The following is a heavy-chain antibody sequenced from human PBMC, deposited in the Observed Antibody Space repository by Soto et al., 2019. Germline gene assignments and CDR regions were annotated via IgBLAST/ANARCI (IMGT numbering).Heavy chain of an antibody. D-gene: IGHD2-15*01. Sequence: QVQLVESGGGVVQPGRSLRLSCAASGFTFSGYGMPWVRQAPGKGLEWVAVISYDGSKKYYADSVKGRFTISRDNSKKTLNLPVNGLRARDTDVYYCAKDVGVVATPFDFWGQVRLVA. V-gene: IGHV3-30*18. CDR2: ISYDGSKK. CDR3: AKDVGVVATPFDF. CDR1: GFTFSGYG. J-gene: IGHJ4*02.